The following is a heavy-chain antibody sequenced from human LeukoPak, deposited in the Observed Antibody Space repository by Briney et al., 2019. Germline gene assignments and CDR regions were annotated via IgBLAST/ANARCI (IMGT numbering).Heavy chain of an antibody. Sequence: SETLSLTCAVYGGSFSGYYWSWIRQPPGKGLEWIGEINHSGSTNYNPSLKSRVTISVDTSKNQFSLKLSSMTAADTAVYYCASLRQGLRVYYYYGMDVWGQGTTVTVSS. D-gene: IGHD6-25*01. V-gene: IGHV4-34*01. CDR2: INHSGST. CDR3: ASLRQGLRVYYYYGMDV. J-gene: IGHJ6*02. CDR1: GGSFSGYY.